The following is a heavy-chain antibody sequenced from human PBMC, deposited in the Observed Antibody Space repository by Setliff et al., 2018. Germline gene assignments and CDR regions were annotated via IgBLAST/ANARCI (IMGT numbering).Heavy chain of an antibody. D-gene: IGHD4-17*01. CDR2: IWDDGGNK. CDR3: ARWTTAFDY. J-gene: IGHJ4*02. Sequence: GSLRLFCSASGFTFSTYRIHWVRQAPGKGLVWGAVIWDDGGNKYHADSVKGRFTISRDNSKNTLYLQMSSMKPEDTAVYYCARWTTAFDYWGQGTLVTVSS. CDR1: GFTFSTYR. V-gene: IGHV3-33*08.